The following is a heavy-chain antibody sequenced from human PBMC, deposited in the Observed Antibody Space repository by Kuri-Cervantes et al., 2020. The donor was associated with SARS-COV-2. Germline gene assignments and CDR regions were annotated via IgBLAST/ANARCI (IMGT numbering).Heavy chain of an antibody. CDR1: GFTFSSYW. V-gene: IGHV3-7*01. Sequence: GESLKISCAASGFTFSSYWMSWVRQAPGKGLEWVANIKQDGSEKYYVDSVKGRFTISRDNAKNSLYLQMNSLRAEDTAVYYCAREALHCGGDCYSRGLGWFDPWGQGTLVTVSS. D-gene: IGHD2-21*01. CDR2: IKQDGSEK. CDR3: AREALHCGGDCYSRGLGWFDP. J-gene: IGHJ5*02.